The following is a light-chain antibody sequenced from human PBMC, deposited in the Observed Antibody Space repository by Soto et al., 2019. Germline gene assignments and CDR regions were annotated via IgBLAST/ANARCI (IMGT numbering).Light chain of an antibody. J-gene: IGLJ1*01. CDR3: SSYTSISTHV. CDR2: DVN. CDR1: SSDIGAFTF. V-gene: IGLV2-14*03. Sequence: QSALTQPASVSGSPGQSITISCTGTSSDIGAFTFVSWYQQHPGKVPKLMIFDVNPRPSGVSDRFSGSKSGNTASLTISGLQAEDEGDYYCSSYTSISTHVFGSGTKVTVL.